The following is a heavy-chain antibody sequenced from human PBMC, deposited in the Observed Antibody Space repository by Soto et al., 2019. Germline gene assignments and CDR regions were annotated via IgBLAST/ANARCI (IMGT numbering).Heavy chain of an antibody. Sequence: PSETLSLTCAVYGGSFSGYYWSWIRQPPGKGLEWIGEINHSGSTNYNPSLKSRVTISVDTSKNQFSLKLSSVTAADTAVYYCARGEERCSGGSCYYKYNWFDPWGQGTLVTVSS. J-gene: IGHJ5*02. CDR3: ARGEERCSGGSCYYKYNWFDP. V-gene: IGHV4-34*01. D-gene: IGHD2-15*01. CDR1: GGSFSGYY. CDR2: INHSGST.